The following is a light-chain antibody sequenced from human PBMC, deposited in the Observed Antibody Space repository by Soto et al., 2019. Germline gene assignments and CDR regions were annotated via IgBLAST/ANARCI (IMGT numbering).Light chain of an antibody. CDR1: NIGSKS. CDR2: DDR. CDR3: QVWDSSRDWV. V-gene: IGLV3-21*02. J-gene: IGLJ3*02. Sequence: VLTQPPSVSVAPGQTARITCGGNNIGSKSVHWYQRKPGQAPILAVYDDRARPSGIPERFSGSNSGNTATLTISRVEDGDEADYYCQVWDSSRDWVFGGGTQLTVL.